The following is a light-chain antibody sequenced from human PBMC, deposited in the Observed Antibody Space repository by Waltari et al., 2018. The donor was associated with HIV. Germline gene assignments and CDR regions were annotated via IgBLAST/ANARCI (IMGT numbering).Light chain of an antibody. V-gene: IGKV3-15*01. CDR1: KNVNNY. Sequence: ELFIPQSPAPLSVSPGERLTLSCRSSKNVNNYLGWFQQKPGQAPRFLIYDASSRATETPVRFSGSGYGTVFSLTISSLQSEDVAVYYCQQYHQWPFTFGRGTRLEIK. CDR2: DAS. CDR3: QQYHQWPFT. J-gene: IGKJ5*01.